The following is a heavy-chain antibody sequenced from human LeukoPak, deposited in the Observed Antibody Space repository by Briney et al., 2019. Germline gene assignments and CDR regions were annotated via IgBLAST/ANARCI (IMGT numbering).Heavy chain of an antibody. D-gene: IGHD5-18*01. CDR2: IKQDGSEK. V-gene: IGHV3-7*01. Sequence: PGGSLRLSCAASGFTFSSYWMSWVRQAPGKGLEWVANIKQDGSEKYYVDSVKGRFTISRDNAKNSLSLQMNSLRAEATAVYYFATRYSYGYGSFDYWGQGTLVTVSS. CDR1: GFTFSSYW. CDR3: ATRYSYGYGSFDY. J-gene: IGHJ4*02.